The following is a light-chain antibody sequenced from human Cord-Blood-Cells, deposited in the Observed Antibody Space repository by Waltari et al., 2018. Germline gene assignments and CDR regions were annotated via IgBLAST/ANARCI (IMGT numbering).Light chain of an antibody. V-gene: IGLV3-25*03. CDR2: KDS. J-gene: IGLJ1*01. CDR1: ALPKQY. CDR3: QSADSSGTYYV. Sequence: SYELTQPPSVSVSPGQTARITCPGDALPKQYAYWYQQKPGQAPVLVIYKDSERPSGIPERSSGSSSGTTVTLTISGVQAEDEADYYCQSADSSGTYYVFGTGTKVTVL.